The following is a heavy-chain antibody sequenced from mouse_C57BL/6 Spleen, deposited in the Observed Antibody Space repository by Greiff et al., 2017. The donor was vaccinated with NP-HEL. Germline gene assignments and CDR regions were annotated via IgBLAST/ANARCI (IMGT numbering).Heavy chain of an antibody. CDR1: GYTFTSYW. D-gene: IGHD1-1*01. CDR2: IHPSDSDT. V-gene: IGHV1-74*01. Sequence: VQLQQPGAELVKPGASVKVSCKASGYTFTSYWMHWVKQRPGQGLEWIGRIHPSDSDTNYNQKFKGKATLTVDKSSSTAYMQLSSLTSEDSAVYYCAIHYGSSPFAYWGQGTLVTVSA. J-gene: IGHJ3*01. CDR3: AIHYGSSPFAY.